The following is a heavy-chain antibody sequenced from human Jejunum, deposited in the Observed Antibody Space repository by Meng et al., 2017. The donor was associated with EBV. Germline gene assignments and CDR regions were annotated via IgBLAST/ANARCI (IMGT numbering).Heavy chain of an antibody. CDR2: IYNSGST. CDR3: ARNWNF. D-gene: IGHD1-1*01. Sequence: VQLHESGPGLVKPLGTLSLTCAVSGGSISSSNWWSWVRQPPGKGLEWIGYIYNSGSTNYNPSLKSRVTISLDTSKNQFSLKLSSVTAADTAMYYCARNWNFWGQGTLVTVSS. J-gene: IGHJ4*02. V-gene: IGHV4-4*02. CDR1: GGSISSSNW.